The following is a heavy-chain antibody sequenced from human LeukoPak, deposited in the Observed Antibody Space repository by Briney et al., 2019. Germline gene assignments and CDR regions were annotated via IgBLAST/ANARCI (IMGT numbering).Heavy chain of an antibody. CDR1: GYTFTSYG. J-gene: IGHJ5*02. CDR2: ISAYNGNT. Sequence: ASVKVSCKASGYTFTSYGISWVRQAPGQGLEWMGWISAYNGNTNYAQKLQGRVTMTTDTSTSTAYMELGSLRSDDTAVYYCARVNFGSGWINWFDPWGQGTLVTVSS. D-gene: IGHD6-19*01. V-gene: IGHV1-18*01. CDR3: ARVNFGSGWINWFDP.